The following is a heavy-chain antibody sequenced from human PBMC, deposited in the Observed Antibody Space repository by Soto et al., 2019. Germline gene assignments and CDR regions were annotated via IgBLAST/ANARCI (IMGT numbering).Heavy chain of an antibody. J-gene: IGHJ6*03. D-gene: IGHD2-2*01. CDR1: GGSFSGYY. CDR3: ARGFPVVVPAADWYYYYMDV. CDR2: INHSGST. Sequence: SETLSLTCAVCGGSFSGYYWSWIRQPPGKGLKWIGEINHSGSTNYNPSLKSRVTISVDTSKNQFSLKLSSVTAADTAVYYCARGFPVVVPAADWYYYYMDVWGKGTTVTVSS. V-gene: IGHV4-34*01.